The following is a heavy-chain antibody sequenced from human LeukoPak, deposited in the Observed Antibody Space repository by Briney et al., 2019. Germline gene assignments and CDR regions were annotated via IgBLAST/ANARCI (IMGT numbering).Heavy chain of an antibody. D-gene: IGHD3-22*01. V-gene: IGHV4-39*07. Sequence: SETLSLTCTVSGVSITTSSYYWGWIRQPPGKGLEWIGNIYYSGRTYYSPSLKSRVTISVDTSKNQFSLKLSSVTAADTAVYYCARQKIEVFNWFDRWGQGTLVTVPS. J-gene: IGHJ5*02. CDR3: ARQKIEVFNWFDR. CDR2: IYYSGRT. CDR1: GVSITTSSYY.